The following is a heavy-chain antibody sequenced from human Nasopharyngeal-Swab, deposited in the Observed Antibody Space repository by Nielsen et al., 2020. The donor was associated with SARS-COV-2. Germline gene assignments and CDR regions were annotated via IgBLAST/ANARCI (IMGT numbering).Heavy chain of an antibody. CDR3: ARAGYCSGGSCYSEDYYYYMDV. D-gene: IGHD2-15*01. CDR1: GFTFSSYG. CDR2: ISSSSSYI. Sequence: GESLKISCAASGFTFSSYGMNWVRQAPGKGLEWVSSISSSSSYIYYADSVKGRFTISRDNAKNSLYLQMNSLRAEDTAVYYCARAGYCSGGSCYSEDYYYYMDVWGKGTTVTVSS. J-gene: IGHJ6*03. V-gene: IGHV3-21*01.